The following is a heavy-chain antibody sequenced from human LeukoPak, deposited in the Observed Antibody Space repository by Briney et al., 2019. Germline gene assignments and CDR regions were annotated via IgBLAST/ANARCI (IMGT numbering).Heavy chain of an antibody. Sequence: GGSLRLSCAASGFALSSYWMHWVRQAPGKGLVWVSDINSDGSTTRYADSVKGRFTISRDNAKNTLYLEMNSLRAEDTAVYYCATRDYTSLKYWGQGTLVTVSP. V-gene: IGHV3-74*01. CDR2: INSDGSTT. D-gene: IGHD2-2*01. J-gene: IGHJ4*02. CDR3: ATRDYTSLKY. CDR1: GFALSSYW.